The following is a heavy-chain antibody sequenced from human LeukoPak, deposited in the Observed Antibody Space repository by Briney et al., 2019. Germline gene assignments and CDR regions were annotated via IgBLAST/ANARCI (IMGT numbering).Heavy chain of an antibody. CDR2: IDYSGST. J-gene: IGHJ3*02. CDR3: ARRTTIVVVAFRGEDAFDI. Sequence: PETLSLTCTVSGGSISSSSYYWGWIGQPPGKGLEWIGSIDYSGSTYYNPSLKSRVTISVDTSKNQFSLKLSSVTAADTAVYYCARRTTIVVVAFRGEDAFDIWGQGTMVTVSS. D-gene: IGHD3-22*01. CDR1: GGSISSSSYY. V-gene: IGHV4-39*01.